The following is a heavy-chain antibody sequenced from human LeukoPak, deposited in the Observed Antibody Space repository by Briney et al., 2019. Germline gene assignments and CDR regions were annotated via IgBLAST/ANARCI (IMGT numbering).Heavy chain of an antibody. V-gene: IGHV3-30*03. Sequence: GGSLRLSCAASGFTFSSYGMHWVRQAPGKGLEWVAVISYDGSNKYYADSVKGRFTISRDNSKNTLYLQMNSLRAEDTAVYYCARGLRSGSYFNYYYMDVWGKGTTVTVSS. CDR2: ISYDGSNK. J-gene: IGHJ6*03. CDR3: ARGLRSGSYFNYYYMDV. CDR1: GFTFSSYG. D-gene: IGHD1-26*01.